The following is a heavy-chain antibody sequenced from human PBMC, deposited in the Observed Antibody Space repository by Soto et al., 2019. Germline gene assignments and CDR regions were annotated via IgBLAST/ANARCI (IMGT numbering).Heavy chain of an antibody. D-gene: IGHD3-22*01. Sequence: GESLKISCKGSGYSFTSYWIGWVRQMPGKGLEWMGIIYPGDSDTRYSPSFQGQVTISADKSISTAYLQWSSLKASDTAVYYCASSKGGYYDSSGYYQSNYYYYYGMDVWGQGTTVTVSS. V-gene: IGHV5-51*01. CDR3: ASSKGGYYDSSGYYQSNYYYYYGMDV. CDR1: GYSFTSYW. J-gene: IGHJ6*02. CDR2: IYPGDSDT.